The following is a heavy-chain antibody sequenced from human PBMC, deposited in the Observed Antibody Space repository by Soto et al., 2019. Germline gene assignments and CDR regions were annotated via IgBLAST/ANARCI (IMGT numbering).Heavy chain of an antibody. J-gene: IGHJ6*02. Sequence: GESLKISCKGSGYSFTSYRIGWVRQMPGKGLEWMGIIYPGDSDTRYSPSFQGQVTISADKSISTAYLQWSSLKASDTAMYYCARLGSDCDFWSGYYNSGMDVWGQGTTVTVSS. CDR2: IYPGDSDT. CDR1: GYSFTSYR. D-gene: IGHD3-3*01. CDR3: ARLGSDCDFWSGYYNSGMDV. V-gene: IGHV5-51*01.